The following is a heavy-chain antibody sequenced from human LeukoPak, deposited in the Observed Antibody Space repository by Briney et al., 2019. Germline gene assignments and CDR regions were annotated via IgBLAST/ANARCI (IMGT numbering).Heavy chain of an antibody. Sequence: SETLSLTCTVSGGSISSGGYYWSWIRQHPGKGLEWIGYIYYSGSTYYNPSLKSRVTISVDRSKNQVSLNLSFVTAADTAVYYCARQIGPDHYDSSGYFHFDYWGQGTLVTVSS. D-gene: IGHD3-22*01. CDR2: IYYSGST. CDR3: ARQIGPDHYDSSGYFHFDY. V-gene: IGHV4-31*03. CDR1: GGSISSGGYY. J-gene: IGHJ4*02.